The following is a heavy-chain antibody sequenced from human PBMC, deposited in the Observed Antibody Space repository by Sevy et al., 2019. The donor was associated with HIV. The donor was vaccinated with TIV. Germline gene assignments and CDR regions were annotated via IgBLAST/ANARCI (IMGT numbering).Heavy chain of an antibody. Sequence: GGSLRLSCAASGFTFSSYGMHWVRQAPGKGLEWVALIWFEGSNTYYADSVKGRFTISRDLAKNTLHVQMNSLRGEDTAVYYCARDLEFYDNGDYGPAFMPDYWGQGTLVTVSS. V-gene: IGHV3-33*01. CDR1: GFTFSSYG. CDR2: IWFEGSNT. J-gene: IGHJ4*02. D-gene: IGHD4-17*01. CDR3: ARDLEFYDNGDYGPAFMPDY.